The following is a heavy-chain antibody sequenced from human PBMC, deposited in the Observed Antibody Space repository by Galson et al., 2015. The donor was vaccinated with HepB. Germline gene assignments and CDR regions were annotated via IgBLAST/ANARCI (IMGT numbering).Heavy chain of an antibody. J-gene: IGHJ3*02. CDR3: ARDAGSDDAFDI. Sequence: SLRLSCAASGFTFSSYWMHWVRQAPGKGLVWVSRINSDGSSTSYADSVKGRFTISRDNAKNTLYLQMNSLRAEDTAVYYCARDAGSDDAFDIWGQGTMVTVSS. V-gene: IGHV3-74*01. D-gene: IGHD1-1*01. CDR1: GFTFSSYW. CDR2: INSDGSST.